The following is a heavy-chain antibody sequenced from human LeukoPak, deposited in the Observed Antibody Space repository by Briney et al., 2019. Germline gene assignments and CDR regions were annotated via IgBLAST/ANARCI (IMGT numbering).Heavy chain of an antibody. D-gene: IGHD3-10*01. V-gene: IGHV3-23*01. Sequence: GGSLRLSCAASGFTFSRYAMSWVRQAPGRGLEWVSCIGGSGETTYYAKSVEGRFTVSRDNSNNWLFLQMHSLRAEDTALYYCVRDGLGSGSSWVITNDCWGQGTLVSVSS. CDR3: VRDGLGSGSSWVITNDC. CDR1: GFTFSRYA. CDR2: IGGSGETT. J-gene: IGHJ4*02.